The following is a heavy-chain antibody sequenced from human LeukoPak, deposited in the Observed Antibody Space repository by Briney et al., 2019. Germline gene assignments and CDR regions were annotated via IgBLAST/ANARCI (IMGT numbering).Heavy chain of an antibody. V-gene: IGHV3-7*01. Sequence: PGGSLRLSCAASGFTFSSYWMSWVRQAPGKGLEWVANIKQDGSEEYYVDSVKGRFTISRDNAKNSLYLQMDSLRAEDTAVYYCARDGGGEYQLLYYFDYWGQGTLVNVSS. CDR3: ARDGGGEYQLLYYFDY. CDR1: GFTFSSYW. D-gene: IGHD2-2*01. CDR2: IKQDGSEE. J-gene: IGHJ4*02.